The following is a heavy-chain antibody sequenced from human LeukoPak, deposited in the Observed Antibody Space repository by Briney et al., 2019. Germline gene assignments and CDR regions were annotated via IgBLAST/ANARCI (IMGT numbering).Heavy chain of an antibody. D-gene: IGHD3-22*01. Sequence: EASVKVSCKASGYTFTSYAMHWVRQAPGQRLEWMGWINAGSGNTKYSQKFQGRVTITRDTSASTAYMELSSLRSEDTAVYYCARVSSGCSDYWGQGTLVTVSS. CDR1: GYTFTSYA. V-gene: IGHV1-3*01. CDR2: INAGSGNT. J-gene: IGHJ4*02. CDR3: ARVSSGCSDY.